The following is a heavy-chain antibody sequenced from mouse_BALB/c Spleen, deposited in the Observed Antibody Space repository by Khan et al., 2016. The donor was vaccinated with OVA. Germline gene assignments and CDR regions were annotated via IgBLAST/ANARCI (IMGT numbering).Heavy chain of an antibody. CDR2: ISSGSSTI. CDR1: GFTFNIFG. V-gene: IGHV5-17*02. Sequence: VQLKESGGGLVQPGGSRKLSCAASGFTFNIFGMHWVRQAPEKGLEWVAYISSGSSTIYYADTVKGRFTISRDNPKKTVFLQMTSIRSEDTAMYDCARGWGYGGGFDYWGQGTTLTVSS. CDR3: ARGWGYGGGFDY. J-gene: IGHJ2*01. D-gene: IGHD2-2*01.